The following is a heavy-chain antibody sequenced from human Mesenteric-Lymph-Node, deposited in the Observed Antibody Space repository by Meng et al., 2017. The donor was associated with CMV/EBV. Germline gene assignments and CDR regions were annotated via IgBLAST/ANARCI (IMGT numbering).Heavy chain of an antibody. CDR2: ISSSSSYI. Sequence: GGSLRLSCSVSGFTFSVYPMHWVRQAPGKGLEWVSSISSSSSYIYYADSVKGRFTISRDNAKNSLYLQMNSLRAEDTAVYYCARNYYPDYWGQGTLVTVSS. CDR3: ARNYYPDY. V-gene: IGHV3-21*01. CDR1: GFTFSVYP. J-gene: IGHJ4*02. D-gene: IGHD1-7*01.